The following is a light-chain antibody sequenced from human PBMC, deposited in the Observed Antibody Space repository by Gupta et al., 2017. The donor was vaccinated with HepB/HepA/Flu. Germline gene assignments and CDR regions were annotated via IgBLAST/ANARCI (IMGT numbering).Light chain of an antibody. J-gene: IGKJ4*01. Sequence: IVLTPSPATLSLSPGERATLSCRASQSVSSYLAWYQQTPGQAPRLLIYDASNRATGIPARFSGSGSGTDFTLTISSLEPEDFAVYYCQQRSNWPELTFGGGTKVEIK. CDR1: QSVSSY. CDR2: DAS. CDR3: QQRSNWPELT. V-gene: IGKV3-11*01.